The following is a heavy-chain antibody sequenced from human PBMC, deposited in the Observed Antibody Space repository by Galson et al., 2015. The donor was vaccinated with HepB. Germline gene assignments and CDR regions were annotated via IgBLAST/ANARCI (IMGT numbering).Heavy chain of an antibody. Sequence: SLRLSCAASGFTFSSYGMHWVRQAPGKGLEWVAVISYDGSNKYYADSVKGRFTISRDNSKNTLYLQMNSLRAEDTAVYYCAKERWSTVTTFEYYYYGMDVWGQGTTVTVSS. V-gene: IGHV3-30*18. D-gene: IGHD4-17*01. CDR3: AKERWSTVTTFEYYYYGMDV. CDR2: ISYDGSNK. CDR1: GFTFSSYG. J-gene: IGHJ6*02.